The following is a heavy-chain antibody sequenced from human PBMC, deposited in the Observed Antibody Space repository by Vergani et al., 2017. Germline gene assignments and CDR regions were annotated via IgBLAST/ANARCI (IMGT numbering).Heavy chain of an antibody. CDR3: ARDPGHPTVVTSHGYFDL. J-gene: IGHJ2*01. CDR1: GGSISSYY. CDR2: IYTSGST. V-gene: IGHV4-4*07. D-gene: IGHD4-23*01. Sequence: QVQLQESGPGLVKPSETLSLTCTVSGGSISSYYWSWIRQHAGKGLEWSGRIYTSGSTNYNPSLKSRVTMSVDTSKNQFSLQLSSVTAADLAVYYCARDPGHPTVVTSHGYFDLWGRGTLVTVSS.